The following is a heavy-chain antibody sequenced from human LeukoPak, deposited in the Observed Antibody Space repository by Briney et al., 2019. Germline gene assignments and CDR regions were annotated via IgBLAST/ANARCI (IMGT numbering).Heavy chain of an antibody. V-gene: IGHV4-61*01. D-gene: IGHD5-18*01. CDR2: IYYSGSA. J-gene: IGHJ5*02. CDR1: GGSVSSDSYY. CDR3: ARGRGQLWLSWFDP. Sequence: RPSETLSLTCTVSGGSVSSDSYYWSWIRQPPGKGLEWIGYIYYSGSANYNPSLKSRVTISVDTSKNQFSLKLGSVTAADTAVYYCARGRGQLWLSWFDPWGQGTLVSVPS.